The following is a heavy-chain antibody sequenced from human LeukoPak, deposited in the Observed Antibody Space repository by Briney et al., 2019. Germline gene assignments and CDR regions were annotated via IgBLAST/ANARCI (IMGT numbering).Heavy chain of an antibody. V-gene: IGHV1-2*02. CDR2: INPNSGGT. J-gene: IGHJ6*03. CDR1: GYTFTGYY. D-gene: IGHD3-16*01. CDR3: ARGRGGGAYYYYYMDV. Sequence: ASVKVSCKASGYTFTGYYMHWVRQAPGQGLEWMGWINPNSGGTNYAQKFQGRVTMTRGTSISTAYMELSSLRSEDTAVYYCARGRGGGAYYYYYMDVWGKGTTVTVSS.